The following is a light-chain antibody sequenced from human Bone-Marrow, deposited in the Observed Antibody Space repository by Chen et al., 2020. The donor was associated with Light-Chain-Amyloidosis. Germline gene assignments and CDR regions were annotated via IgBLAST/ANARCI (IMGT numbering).Light chain of an antibody. CDR3: SSYSSTDTLV. V-gene: IGLV2-14*01. CDR2: EVT. CDR1: RSDVGGDNH. J-gene: IGLJ1*01. Sequence: QPRLTPPASVSGAPGKAITISCTGTRSDVGGDNHVSWYQQPPDKPPQLMIYEVTHRPAWAPDRSSGSTSDNTAPLTSSGLQTDDEADYFCSSYSSTDTLVFGSGTRVTVL.